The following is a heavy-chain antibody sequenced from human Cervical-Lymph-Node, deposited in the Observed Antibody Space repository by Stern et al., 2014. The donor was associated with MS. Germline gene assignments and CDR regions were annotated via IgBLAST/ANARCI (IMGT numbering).Heavy chain of an antibody. J-gene: IGHJ4*02. CDR1: GFTFSASA. Sequence: EVQLVESGGGLVQPGGSLKLSCATSGFTFSASAMHWVRQASGQGLEWVGRVRGKANGHAKTYAASVKGRFTISRDDSKNTAYLQMNSLRTEDAAVYYCTTDGSGWSYWGQGTLVTVSS. V-gene: IGHV3-73*01. CDR3: TTDGSGWSY. CDR2: VRGKANGHAK. D-gene: IGHD6-19*01.